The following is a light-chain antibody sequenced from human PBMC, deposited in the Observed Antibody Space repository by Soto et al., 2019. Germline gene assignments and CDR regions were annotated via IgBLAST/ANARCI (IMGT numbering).Light chain of an antibody. V-gene: IGKV1-39*01. CDR3: PQSFSTPPT. CDR1: QTISRF. Sequence: DSQMTQSPSSLSASVGDRVTITCRASQTISRFLNWYQWKPGKAPKFLIHDASNLQSGVPTRFGGSRSWTDFTLTISRLQPEDFATYYCPQSFSTPPTFSEGTKLETK. CDR2: DAS. J-gene: IGKJ2*01.